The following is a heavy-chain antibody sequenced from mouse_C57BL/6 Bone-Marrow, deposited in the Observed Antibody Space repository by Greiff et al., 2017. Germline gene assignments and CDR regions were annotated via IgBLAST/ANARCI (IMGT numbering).Heavy chain of an antibody. V-gene: IGHV1-59*01. J-gene: IGHJ2*01. CDR2: IDPSDSYT. D-gene: IGHD3-2*02. Sequence: QVQLQQPGAELVKPGASVKLSCKASGYTFTSYWMHWVKQRPGQGLEWIGVIDPSDSYTNYNQKFKGKATLTVDTSSSTAYMQLSSLTSEDSAVYYCAGTRPTAQVYFDYWGQGTTLTVSS. CDR3: AGTRPTAQVYFDY. CDR1: GYTFTSYW.